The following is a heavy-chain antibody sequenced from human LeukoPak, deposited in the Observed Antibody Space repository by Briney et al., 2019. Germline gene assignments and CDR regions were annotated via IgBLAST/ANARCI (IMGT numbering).Heavy chain of an antibody. CDR2: INHSGST. CDR3: ASLTPRCSSTSCYLPKDDY. D-gene: IGHD2-2*01. CDR1: GGSFSGYY. Sequence: SETLSLTCAVYGGSFSGYYWSWIRQPPGKGLGWIGEINHSGSTNYNPSLKSRVTISVDTSKNQFSLKLSSVTAADTAVYYCASLTPRCSSTSCYLPKDDYWGQGTLVTVSS. V-gene: IGHV4-34*01. J-gene: IGHJ4*02.